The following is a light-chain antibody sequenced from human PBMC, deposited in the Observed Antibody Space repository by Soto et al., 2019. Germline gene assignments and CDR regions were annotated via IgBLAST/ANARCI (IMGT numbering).Light chain of an antibody. CDR1: QSISNY. CDR3: QQSYITPYT. CDR2: AAS. V-gene: IGKV1-39*01. Sequence: DIEMTQSPASLSAFVGDRVTITCRAMQSISNYLNWYQQKPGKAPKLLIYAASSLQSGVPSRFSGSGSRTDFTLTISSLQPEDFGTYFCQQSYITPYTFGQGTKLEIK. J-gene: IGKJ2*01.